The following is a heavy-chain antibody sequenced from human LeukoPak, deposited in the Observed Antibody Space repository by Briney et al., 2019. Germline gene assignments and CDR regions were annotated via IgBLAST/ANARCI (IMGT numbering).Heavy chain of an antibody. CDR3: ARNSSRDCGGTNCYAGGWLGT. V-gene: IGHV4-39*01. J-gene: IGHJ5*02. CDR1: GASIKRGTDY. Sequence: PSETLSLTCTVSGASIKRGTDYWVWMRQPPGKQLEWIGSIYFSGSTHYNPSLKTRLAMSVDTPNNQFSLNLHSVTAEDTAIYYCARNSSRDCGGTNCYAGGWLGTWGQGMLVTVSS. D-gene: IGHD2-2*01. CDR2: IYFSGST.